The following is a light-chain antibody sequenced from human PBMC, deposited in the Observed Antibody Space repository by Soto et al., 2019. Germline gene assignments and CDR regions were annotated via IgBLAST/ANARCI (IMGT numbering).Light chain of an antibody. Sequence: DIQMPQSPSSLSGSVGDSVTITCRASQGISNYLAWYQQRPGKAPTLLIYAASTLQSGVPSRFSGSGSGTDFNLTISSLQPEDVATYYCQRYNNAPRTFGQGTKVEIK. CDR3: QRYNNAPRT. V-gene: IGKV1-27*01. J-gene: IGKJ1*01. CDR1: QGISNY. CDR2: AAS.